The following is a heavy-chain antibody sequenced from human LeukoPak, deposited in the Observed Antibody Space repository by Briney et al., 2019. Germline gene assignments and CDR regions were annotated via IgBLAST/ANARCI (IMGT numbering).Heavy chain of an antibody. CDR3: ARGRRYSSSSDYYYYMDV. CDR1: GYTFTIYD. CDR2: MNPNSGNT. V-gene: IGHV1-8*01. D-gene: IGHD6-6*01. Sequence: ASVKVSCKASGYTFTIYDINWVRQATGQGLEWMGWMNPNSGNTSYAQKFQGRVTMTRNTSISTAYMELSSLRSEDTAVYYCARGRRYSSSSDYYYYMDVWGKGTTVTVSS. J-gene: IGHJ6*03.